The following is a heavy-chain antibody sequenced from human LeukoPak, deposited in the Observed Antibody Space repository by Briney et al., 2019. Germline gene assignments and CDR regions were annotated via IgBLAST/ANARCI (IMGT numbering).Heavy chain of an antibody. CDR3: ARRFSYGSFAY. CDR2: ISSSGSTI. D-gene: IGHD5-18*01. J-gene: IGHJ4*02. CDR1: GFTLSSYE. Sequence: PGGSLRLSCVVSGFTLSSYEMNWVRQAPGKGLEWVSSISSSGSTIYYADSVKGRFTISRDNAKNSLYLQMNSLRAEDTAVYYCARRFSYGSFAYWGQGTLVTASS. V-gene: IGHV3-48*03.